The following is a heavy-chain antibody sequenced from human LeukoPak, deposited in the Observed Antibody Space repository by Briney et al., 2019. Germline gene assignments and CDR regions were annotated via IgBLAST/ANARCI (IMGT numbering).Heavy chain of an antibody. CDR2: ISSSSSYI. V-gene: IGHV3-21*04. CDR3: ARDTVNDY. D-gene: IGHD4-17*01. J-gene: IGHJ4*02. Sequence: GGSLRLSCAASGFTFSSSAMSWVRQAPGKGLEWVSYISSSSSYIYYADSVKGRFTISRDNAKNSLYLQMNSLRAEDTAVYYCARDTVNDYWGQGTLVTVSS. CDR1: GFTFSSSA.